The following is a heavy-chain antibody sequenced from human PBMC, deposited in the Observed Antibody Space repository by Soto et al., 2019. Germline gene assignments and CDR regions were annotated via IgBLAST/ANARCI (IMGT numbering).Heavy chain of an antibody. D-gene: IGHD6-6*01. V-gene: IGHV3-33*01. Sequence: QVQLVESGGGVVQPGRSLRLSCAASGFTLSSYGMHWVRQAPGKGLEWMAVIWYDGNNQYYGDSVKGRFTISRDNSKNTLFLQMNSLRAEDTSVYYCAREGFNYSSSSGSRRAFDIWGQGTMVTVSS. CDR1: GFTLSSYG. J-gene: IGHJ3*02. CDR3: AREGFNYSSSSGSRRAFDI. CDR2: IWYDGNNQ.